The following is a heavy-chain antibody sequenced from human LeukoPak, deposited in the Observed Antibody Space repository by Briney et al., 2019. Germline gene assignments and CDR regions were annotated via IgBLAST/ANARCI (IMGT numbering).Heavy chain of an antibody. CDR1: GFTFSGYA. CDR2: ISGSACST. V-gene: IGHV3-23*01. Sequence: PGGSLRLSCAASGFTFSGYAMGWVRQAPGKGLEWVSAISGSACSTDYADSVKGRFTIPRDNSKNSLYLQMNSLRAEDTAVYYCAKLRDFYDSTGYSRFPYWGQGTLVTVSS. D-gene: IGHD3-22*01. CDR3: AKLRDFYDSTGYSRFPY. J-gene: IGHJ4*02.